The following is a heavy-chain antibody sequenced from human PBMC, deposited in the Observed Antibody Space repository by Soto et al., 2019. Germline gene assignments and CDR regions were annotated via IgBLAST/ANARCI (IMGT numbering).Heavy chain of an antibody. CDR3: ARGSAVAHTRCFQH. CDR2: INAGNGNA. J-gene: IGHJ1*01. Sequence: ASVKGSCKAAVYTFTSYAMHWVRQAPGQRLEWMGWINAGNGNAKYSQKFQGRVTITRDTSASTAYMELSSLRSEDTAVYYCARGSAVAHTRCFQHWGQGTLVTVSS. CDR1: VYTFTSYA. D-gene: IGHD6-19*01. V-gene: IGHV1-3*01.